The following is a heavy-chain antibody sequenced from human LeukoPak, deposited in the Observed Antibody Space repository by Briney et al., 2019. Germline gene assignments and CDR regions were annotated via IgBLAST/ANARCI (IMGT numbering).Heavy chain of an antibody. CDR2: INWNGGST. D-gene: IGHD6-13*01. Sequence: PGGSLRLSCAASGFTFDDYGMSWVRQAPGKGLEWVSGINWNGGSTGYADSVKGRFTISRDNAKNSLYLQMNSLRTEDTALYYCAKDASSSWDDYFDYWGQGTLVTVSS. J-gene: IGHJ4*02. V-gene: IGHV3-20*04. CDR3: AKDASSSWDDYFDY. CDR1: GFTFDDYG.